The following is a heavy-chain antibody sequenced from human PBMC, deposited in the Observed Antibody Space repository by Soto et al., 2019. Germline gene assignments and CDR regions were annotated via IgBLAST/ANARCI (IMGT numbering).Heavy chain of an antibody. Sequence: EVQLVESGGGLVQPGGSLRLSCAASGFTFSDHYMDWVRQAPGKGLEWVGRIRNKANSYTTEYAASVKGRFTISRDDSKNSLYLQMNSLKTEDTAVYYCGRSPLSPNEHWGQGTLVTVSS. CDR1: GFTFSDHY. J-gene: IGHJ4*02. CDR3: GRSPLSPNEH. D-gene: IGHD3-10*01. CDR2: IRNKANSYTT. V-gene: IGHV3-72*01.